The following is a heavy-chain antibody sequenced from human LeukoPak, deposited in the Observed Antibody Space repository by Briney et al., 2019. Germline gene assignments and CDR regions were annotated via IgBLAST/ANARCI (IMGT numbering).Heavy chain of an antibody. Sequence: ASVKVSCKASGYTFTSYGISWVRQAPGQGLEWMGWINPNSGGTNYAQKFQGRVTMTRDTSISTAYMELSRLRSDDTAVYYCARDLRYYYDSSGDAFDIWGQGTMVTVSS. CDR2: INPNSGGT. J-gene: IGHJ3*02. D-gene: IGHD3-22*01. CDR1: GYTFTSYG. CDR3: ARDLRYYYDSSGDAFDI. V-gene: IGHV1-2*02.